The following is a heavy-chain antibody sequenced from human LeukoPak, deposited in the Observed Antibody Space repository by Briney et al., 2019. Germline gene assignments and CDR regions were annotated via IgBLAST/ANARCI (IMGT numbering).Heavy chain of an antibody. Sequence: SETLSLTCALSGGSLSGHYWSWLRQTPGKGLEWIGGINHDGFTNYNPSVTSRATISVDTSKKHFSLNVTSVTAADTSVYYCARGRLSSSWALGYYFDYWGQGILVTVTS. D-gene: IGHD6-13*01. V-gene: IGHV4-34*01. CDR3: ARGRLSSSWALGYYFDY. CDR2: INHDGFT. CDR1: GGSLSGHY. J-gene: IGHJ4*02.